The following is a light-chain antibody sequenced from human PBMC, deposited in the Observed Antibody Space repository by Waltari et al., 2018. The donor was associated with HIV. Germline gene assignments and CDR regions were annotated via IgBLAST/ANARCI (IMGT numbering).Light chain of an antibody. CDR3: ASWDDGLRGHV. CDR2: RNN. CDR1: TSNIASNF. V-gene: IGLV1-47*01. Sequence: QSGLTQPPSASGPPGQRLSISCAGNTSNIASNFVFWYRQIPGAAPTLLVYRNNQRPSGVGDRFSGSRSGASASLVISGLRVEDEADYYCASWDDGLRGHVFGSGTTVSV. J-gene: IGLJ1*01.